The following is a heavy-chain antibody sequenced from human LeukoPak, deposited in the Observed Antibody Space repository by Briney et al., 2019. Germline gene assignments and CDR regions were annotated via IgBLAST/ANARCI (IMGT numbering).Heavy chain of an antibody. CDR3: ARADSSGYYVGY. CDR2: IYNSGST. Sequence: PSETLSLTCTVSGGSINSYYWSWIRQPPGKGLEWIGYIYNSGSTNYNPSLKSRVTISVDTSKNQFSLKLSSVTAADTAVYYCARADSSGYYVGYWGQGTLVTVSS. CDR1: GGSINSYY. J-gene: IGHJ4*02. V-gene: IGHV4-59*01. D-gene: IGHD3-22*01.